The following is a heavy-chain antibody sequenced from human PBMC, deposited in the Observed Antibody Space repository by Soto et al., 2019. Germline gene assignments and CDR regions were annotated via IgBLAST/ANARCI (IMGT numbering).Heavy chain of an antibody. D-gene: IGHD1-26*01. V-gene: IGHV4-30-2*01. J-gene: IGHJ4*02. CDR1: GGSISSGGYS. Sequence: SETLSLTCAVSGGSISSGGYSWSWIRQPPGKGLEWIAYIYHSGSTYYNPSLKSRVTISVDRSKNQFSLKLSSVTAADTAVYYCARGGYDYWGQGTLVTVSS. CDR2: IYHSGST. CDR3: ARGGYDY.